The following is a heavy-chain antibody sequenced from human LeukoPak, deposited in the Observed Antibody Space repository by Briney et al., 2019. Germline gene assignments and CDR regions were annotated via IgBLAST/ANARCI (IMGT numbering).Heavy chain of an antibody. V-gene: IGHV3-21*01. CDR2: IRSSSSYI. J-gene: IGHJ4*02. CDR1: GFTFSSYS. D-gene: IGHD2-8*01. CDR3: ARAGSRRCTNGVCYTKN. Sequence: GGSLRLSCAASGFTFSSYSMNWVRQAPGKVLEWVSSIRSSSSYIYYADSVKGRFTISRDNAKNSLYLQMNSLRAEDTAVYYCARAGSRRCTNGVCYTKNWGQGTLVTVSS.